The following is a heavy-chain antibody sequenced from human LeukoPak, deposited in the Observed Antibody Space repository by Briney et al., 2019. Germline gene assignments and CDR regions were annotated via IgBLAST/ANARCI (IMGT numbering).Heavy chain of an antibody. J-gene: IGHJ1*01. CDR2: IRYDGSNK. V-gene: IGHV3-30*02. CDR1: GFTFRSYG. D-gene: IGHD3-22*01. CDR3: AKSRLSISMTSSFQH. Sequence: GGSLRLSCGASGFTFRSYGIHWVRQAPGKGLEWVAFIRYDGSNKYYADSVKGRFTISRDNSKNTLYLQMNSLRAEDTAVYYCAKSRLSISMTSSFQHWGQGTLVTVSS.